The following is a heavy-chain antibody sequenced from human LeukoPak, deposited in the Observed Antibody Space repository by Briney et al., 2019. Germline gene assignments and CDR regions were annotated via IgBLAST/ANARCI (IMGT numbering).Heavy chain of an antibody. CDR1: GGSISSYY. J-gene: IGHJ4*02. CDR3: AIGSGDIVATMEMRY. Sequence: SGTLSLTCTVSGGSISSYYSSWIRQPPGKGLEWIGYIYYIGSTNYNPSLKSRVTISVDTSKTQFSLKLSSVTAADTAVYYCAIGSGDIVATMEMRYWGQGTLVTVSS. CDR2: IYYIGST. D-gene: IGHD5-12*01. V-gene: IGHV4-59*01.